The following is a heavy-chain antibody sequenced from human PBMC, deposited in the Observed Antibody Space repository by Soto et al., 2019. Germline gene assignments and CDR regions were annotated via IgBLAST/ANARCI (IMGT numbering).Heavy chain of an antibody. CDR1: GYSFTSYW. Sequence: GESLKISCKGSGYSFTSYWIGWVRQMPGKGLEWMGVIYPGDSDTRYSPSFQGQVTISADKSISTAYLQWSSLKASDTAMYYCARHAYSNSNSGGLRYYYYRMDVWGQGTPVTVPS. V-gene: IGHV5-51*01. CDR3: ARHAYSNSNSGGLRYYYYRMDV. CDR2: IYPGDSDT. J-gene: IGHJ6*02. D-gene: IGHD6-6*01.